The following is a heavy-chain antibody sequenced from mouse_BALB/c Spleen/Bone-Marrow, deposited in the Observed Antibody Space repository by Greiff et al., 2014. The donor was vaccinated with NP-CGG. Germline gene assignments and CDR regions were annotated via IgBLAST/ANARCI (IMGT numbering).Heavy chain of an antibody. J-gene: IGHJ4*01. CDR3: ARFTMDY. CDR2: IRNKASGYTT. CDR1: GFTFTDYY. V-gene: IGHV7-3*02. Sequence: EVKLMESGGGLVQPGGSLRLSCTTSGFTFTDYYMSWVRQPPGKALEWLAFIRNKASGYTTEYSASVKGRFTISRDNSQSIPYLQMNTLRAEDSATYCCARFTMDYWGQGTSVTISS.